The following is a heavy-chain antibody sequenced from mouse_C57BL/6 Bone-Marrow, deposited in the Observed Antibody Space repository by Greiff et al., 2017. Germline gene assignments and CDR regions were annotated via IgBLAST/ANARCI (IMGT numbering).Heavy chain of an antibody. J-gene: IGHJ4*01. V-gene: IGHV14-4*01. CDR2: IDPENGDT. CDR1: GFNIKDDY. CDR3: TTTYGSSHYYAMDY. D-gene: IGHD1-1*01. Sequence: VQLKQSGAELVRPGASVKLSCTASGFNIKDDYMHWVKRRPEQGLEWIGWIDPENGDTEYASKFQGKATITADTSSNTAYLQLSSLTSEDTAVYYCTTTYGSSHYYAMDYWGQGTSVTVSS.